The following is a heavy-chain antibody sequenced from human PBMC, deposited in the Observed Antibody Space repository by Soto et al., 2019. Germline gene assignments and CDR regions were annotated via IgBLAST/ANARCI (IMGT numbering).Heavy chain of an antibody. CDR1: GFTVTDIY. D-gene: IGHD2-15*01. CDR3: VSEPRYCSDVSCSIMGDAFDI. V-gene: IGHV3-66*01. Sequence: EVQLVESGGGLVQPGGSLRLSCVASGFTVTDIYMNWVRQAPGKGLEWVSVIYNEFTDYADSVRGRFSISTDSSKNALYPQRNSLRAQDSAVYYCVSEPRYCSDVSCSIMGDAFDIWGQGTMVTVSS. CDR2: IYNEFT. J-gene: IGHJ3*02.